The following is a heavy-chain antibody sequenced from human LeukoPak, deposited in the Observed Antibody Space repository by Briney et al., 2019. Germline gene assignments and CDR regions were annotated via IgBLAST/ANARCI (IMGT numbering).Heavy chain of an antibody. Sequence: SETLSLTCAVYGGSFSGYYWSWIRQPPGKGLEWIGEINHSGSTNYNPSLKSRVTISVDTSKNQFSLKLSSVTAADTAVYYCARPKGYWYFDLWGRGTLVTVSS. V-gene: IGHV4-34*01. CDR1: GGSFSGYY. CDR3: ARPKGYWYFDL. CDR2: INHSGST. J-gene: IGHJ2*01.